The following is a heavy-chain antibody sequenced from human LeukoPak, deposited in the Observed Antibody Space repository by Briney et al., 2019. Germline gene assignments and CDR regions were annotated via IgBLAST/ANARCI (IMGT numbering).Heavy chain of an antibody. V-gene: IGHV3-23*01. CDR1: GFTFSNYA. Sequence: GGSLRLSCAASGFTFSNYAMSWVRQAPGKGLEWVSAISISGASTYYADSVKGRFTISRDNSNNTVHLQMNSLRPDDSALYYCAREDNPLWFNPWGQGTLVTVSS. D-gene: IGHD1-1*01. CDR3: AREDNPLWFNP. CDR2: ISISGAST. J-gene: IGHJ5*02.